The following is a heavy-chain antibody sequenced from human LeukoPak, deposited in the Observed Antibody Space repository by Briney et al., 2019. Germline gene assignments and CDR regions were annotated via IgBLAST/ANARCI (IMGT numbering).Heavy chain of an antibody. CDR1: GGSISSSSYY. D-gene: IGHD3-16*01. J-gene: IGHJ4*02. Sequence: PSETLSLTCTVSGGSISSSSYYWGWIRQPPGKGLEWIGSIYYSGSTYYNPSLKSRVTISVDTSKNQFSLKLSSVTAADTAVYYCATVERFGPFDYWGQGTLVTVSS. CDR2: IYYSGST. CDR3: ATVERFGPFDY. V-gene: IGHV4-39*01.